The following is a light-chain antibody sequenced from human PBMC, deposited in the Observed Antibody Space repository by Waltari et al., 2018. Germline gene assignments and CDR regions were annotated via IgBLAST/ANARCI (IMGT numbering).Light chain of an antibody. CDR1: QDINNY. V-gene: IGKV1-33*01. Sequence: DIQMTQSPSSLSASVGDRVTITCQESQDINNYLNWYQQKTGKAPKLLIYGASSVETGVPSRFSGSGSGKEFTFTISSLQPEDIATYYCQQYDNLPRTFGQGTKLEIK. CDR2: GAS. J-gene: IGKJ2*02. CDR3: QQYDNLPRT.